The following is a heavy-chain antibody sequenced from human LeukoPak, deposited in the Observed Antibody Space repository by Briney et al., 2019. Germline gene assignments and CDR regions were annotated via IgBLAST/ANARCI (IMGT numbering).Heavy chain of an antibody. D-gene: IGHD1-26*01. CDR2: IGYDGTDK. CDR3: PRATTGYFDY. CDR1: GFTFNSYG. J-gene: IGHJ4*02. Sequence: PGGSLRLSCAASGFTFNSYGMHWVRQAPGKGLEWVAYIGYDGTDKYYADSVKGRFTISRDNSKNTFYLQMNSLRTEDTAVYYCPRATTGYFDYWGQGTLVTVFS. V-gene: IGHV3-30*02.